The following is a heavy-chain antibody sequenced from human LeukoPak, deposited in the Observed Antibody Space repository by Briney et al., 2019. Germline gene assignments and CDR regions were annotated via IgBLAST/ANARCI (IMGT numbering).Heavy chain of an antibody. J-gene: IGHJ4*02. CDR2: IWYDGTNK. Sequence: GGSLRLSCAASGFTFSSYGMHRVRQAPGKGLEWVALIWYDGTNKYYGDSVKGRFTISRDNSNNTLYLQMNSLRAEDTAVYFCARDANYYFDYWGQGTLVTVSS. CDR1: GFTFSSYG. CDR3: ARDANYYFDY. V-gene: IGHV3-33*01. D-gene: IGHD1-7*01.